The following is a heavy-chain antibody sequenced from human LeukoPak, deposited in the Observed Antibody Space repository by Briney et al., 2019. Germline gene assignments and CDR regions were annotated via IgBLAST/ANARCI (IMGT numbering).Heavy chain of an antibody. J-gene: IGHJ4*02. V-gene: IGHV3-23*01. CDR1: GFTFSSYA. D-gene: IGHD2-2*01. Sequence: GASLRLSCAASGFTFSSYAMSWVRQTPGKGLEWVSAISGSGGSTYYADSVKGRFTISRDNSKNTLYLQMSSLRAEDTAVYYCAKDGGEVPAAIPYYFDYWGQGTLVTVSS. CDR3: AKDGGEVPAAIPYYFDY. CDR2: ISGSGGST.